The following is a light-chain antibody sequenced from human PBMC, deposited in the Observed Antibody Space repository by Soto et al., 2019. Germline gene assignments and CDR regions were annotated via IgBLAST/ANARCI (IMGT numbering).Light chain of an antibody. Sequence: QSVLTQPPLASGTPGQRVTISCSGSSSNIGSNTVNWYQHLPGTAPKLLIYGNNQRPSGVPDRFSGSKSGTSASLAISGLQSEDEADYYCAAWDDSLNGLFGGGTKLTVL. CDR2: GNN. CDR1: SSNIGSNT. CDR3: AAWDDSLNGL. J-gene: IGLJ2*01. V-gene: IGLV1-44*01.